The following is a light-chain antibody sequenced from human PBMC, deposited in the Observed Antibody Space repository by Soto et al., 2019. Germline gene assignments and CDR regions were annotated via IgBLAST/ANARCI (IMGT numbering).Light chain of an antibody. CDR1: QDVRTW. J-gene: IGKJ5*01. CDR3: QQANAFPIT. V-gene: IGKV1-12*01. Sequence: DSQMTQSPASVSASVGDRVTITCRASQDVRTWLAWYQQKPGKAPKLLIYAASSLQGGVPSRFSGSGSGTEFSLTISSLQPDDFATYYCQQANAFPITFGQGTRLEIK. CDR2: AAS.